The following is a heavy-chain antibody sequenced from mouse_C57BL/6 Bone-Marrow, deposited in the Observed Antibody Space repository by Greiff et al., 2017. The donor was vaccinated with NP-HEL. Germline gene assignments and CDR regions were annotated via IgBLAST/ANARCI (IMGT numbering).Heavy chain of an antibody. CDR3: ARENYYGDYRYFDG. V-gene: IGHV1-9*01. CDR2: ILPGSGST. J-gene: IGHJ1*03. D-gene: IGHD2-13*01. Sequence: QVQLQQSGAELMKPGASVKLSCKATGYTFTGYWIEWVKQRPGHGLEWIGEILPGSGSTNYNAKFKGKATFTAAKSSNTAYMQLSSLTTDDSAICYCARENYYGDYRYFDGGGTGTTVTVAS. CDR1: GYTFTGYW.